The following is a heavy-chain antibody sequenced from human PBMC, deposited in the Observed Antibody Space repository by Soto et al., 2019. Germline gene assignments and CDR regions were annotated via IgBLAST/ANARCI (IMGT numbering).Heavy chain of an antibody. J-gene: IGHJ4*02. V-gene: IGHV1-3*01. CDR3: VTERGIAAAGTSFDF. Sequence: GASVKVSCKASGYTFTSYAMHWVRQAPGQRLEWMGWINAGNGNTKYSQKFQGRITITRDTSASTAYMELSSLRSEDTAVYYCVTERGIAAAGTSFDFWGQGTLVTVSS. D-gene: IGHD6-13*01. CDR1: GYTFTSYA. CDR2: INAGNGNT.